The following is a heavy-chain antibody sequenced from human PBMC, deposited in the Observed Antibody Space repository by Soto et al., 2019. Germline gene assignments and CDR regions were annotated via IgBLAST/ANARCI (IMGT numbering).Heavy chain of an antibody. CDR3: ARSRTYYYDSSGPNWFDP. J-gene: IGHJ5*02. D-gene: IGHD3-22*01. Sequence: SATLSLTCTVSGGSISSGGYYWSWIRQHPGKGLEWIGYIYYSGSTYYNPSLKSRVTISVDTSKNQFSLKLSSVTAADTAVYYCARSRTYYYDSSGPNWFDPWGQGTLVTVSS. V-gene: IGHV4-31*03. CDR2: IYYSGST. CDR1: GGSISSGGYY.